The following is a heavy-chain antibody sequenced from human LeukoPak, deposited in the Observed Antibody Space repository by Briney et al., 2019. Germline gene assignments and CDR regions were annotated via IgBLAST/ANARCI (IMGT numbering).Heavy chain of an antibody. D-gene: IGHD5-18*01. CDR3: AREGYSYGYGFDY. CDR1: GGSISSYY. CDR2: IYTSGST. V-gene: IGHV4-4*07. J-gene: IGHJ4*02. Sequence: SETLSLTCTVSGGSISSYYWSWIRQPAGKGLEWIGRIYTSGSTNYNPSLKSRVTISVDKSRNQFSLKLSSVTAADTAVYYCAREGYSYGYGFDYWGQGTLVTVSS.